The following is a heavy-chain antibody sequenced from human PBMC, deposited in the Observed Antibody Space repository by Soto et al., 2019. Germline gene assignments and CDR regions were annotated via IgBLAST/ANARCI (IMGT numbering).Heavy chain of an antibody. CDR1: AFSLRTRGVG. CDR3: AHGDVSYYYSNGRLGYDP. J-gene: IGHJ5*02. Sequence: QITLKESGPTLVKPTQTLTLTCTFSAFSLRTRGVGVGWIRQPPANALEWLALIYWDDDKRYNPSLKSRLTITKDTSITPVVLSSTNMAHVDTDSNYCAHGDVSYYYSNGRLGYDPWGQGTLVTVS. V-gene: IGHV2-5*02. CDR2: IYWDDDK. D-gene: IGHD5-18*01.